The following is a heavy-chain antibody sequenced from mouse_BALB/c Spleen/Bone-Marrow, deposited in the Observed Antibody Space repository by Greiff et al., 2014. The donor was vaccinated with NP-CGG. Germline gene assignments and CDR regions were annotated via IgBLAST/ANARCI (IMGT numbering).Heavy chain of an antibody. V-gene: IGHV1S135*01. D-gene: IGHD2-3*01. J-gene: IGHJ3*01. CDR2: IDPYNGDT. CDR1: GYSFTDYN. Sequence: VQLQQSGPELVKPGASVKVSCKASGYSFTDYNMYWVKQSHGKSLESIGYIDPYNGDTSYNQKFKGRATLTVDKSSNTAFMHLNSLTSEDSAFYYCARDGYYVGFAYWGQGTLVTVSA. CDR3: ARDGYYVGFAY.